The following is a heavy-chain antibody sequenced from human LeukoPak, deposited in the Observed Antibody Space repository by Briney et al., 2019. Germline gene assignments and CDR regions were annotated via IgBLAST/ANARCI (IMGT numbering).Heavy chain of an antibody. D-gene: IGHD3-10*01. V-gene: IGHV3-23*01. CDR1: GFTFSTYV. J-gene: IGHJ5*01. Sequence: GGSLRLSCAASGFTFSTYVMTWLRQSPGKGLEWVARISGTGYTTYYADSVKGRFTISRDNSKNTLFLQMNSLRAEDTALYYCVRGGWFDYWGQGALVIVSS. CDR3: VRGGWFDY. CDR2: ISGTGYTT.